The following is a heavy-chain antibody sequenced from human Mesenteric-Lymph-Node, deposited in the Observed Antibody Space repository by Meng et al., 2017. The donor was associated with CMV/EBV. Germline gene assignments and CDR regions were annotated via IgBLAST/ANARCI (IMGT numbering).Heavy chain of an antibody. CDR1: GGSISSSNYY. CDR2: IYYSGST. Sequence: GSLRLSCTVSGGSISSSNYYWGWIRQAPGKGLEWIGYIYYSGSTNYNPSLKSRVTISVDTSKNQFSLKLSSVTAADTAVYYCARALNPVTIFGVVIGAGDYYGMDVWGQGTTVTVSS. CDR3: ARALNPVTIFGVVIGAGDYYGMDV. J-gene: IGHJ6*02. V-gene: IGHV4-61*05. D-gene: IGHD3-3*01.